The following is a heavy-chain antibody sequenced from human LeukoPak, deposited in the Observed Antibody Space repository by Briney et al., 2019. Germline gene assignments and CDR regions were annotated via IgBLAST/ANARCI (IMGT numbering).Heavy chain of an antibody. Sequence: SETLSLTCTVSGYSISSGYYWGWIRPPPGKGLEWIGSIYHSGSTYYNPSLKSRVTISVDTSKNQFSLKLSSVTAADTAVYYCARESVFSDYWGQGTLVTVSS. CDR3: ARESVFSDY. V-gene: IGHV4-38-2*02. J-gene: IGHJ4*02. CDR2: IYHSGST. CDR1: GYSISSGYY.